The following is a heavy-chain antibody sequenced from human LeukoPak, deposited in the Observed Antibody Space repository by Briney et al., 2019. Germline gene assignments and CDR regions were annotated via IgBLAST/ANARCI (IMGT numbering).Heavy chain of an antibody. D-gene: IGHD3-3*01. CDR3: ATGNYDFWSGYPLWY. CDR1: GYTLTEVS. CDR2: FDPGDGET. Sequence: ASVKVSCKVSGYTLTEVSMHWVRQAPGKGLEWMGGFDPGDGETIYAQKFQGRVTMTEDTSTDTAYMELSSLRSEDTAVYYCATGNYDFWSGYPLWYWGQGTLVTVSS. V-gene: IGHV1-24*01. J-gene: IGHJ4*02.